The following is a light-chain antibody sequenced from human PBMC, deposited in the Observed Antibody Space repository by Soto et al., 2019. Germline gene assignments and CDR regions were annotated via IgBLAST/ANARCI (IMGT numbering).Light chain of an antibody. CDR1: QSISTW. J-gene: IGKJ2*01. Sequence: DIQMTQSPSTLSASVGDRVTITCRASQSISTWVAWYQQKQGRVPKPLIYAASTLESGVPSRFSGSGSGTEFTLTISSLQPDDFATYYCQHYNGYSETFGQGTKLEIK. CDR2: AAS. CDR3: QHYNGYSET. V-gene: IGKV1-5*03.